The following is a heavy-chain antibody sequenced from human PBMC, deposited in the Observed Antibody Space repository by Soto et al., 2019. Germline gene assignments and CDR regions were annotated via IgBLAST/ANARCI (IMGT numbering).Heavy chain of an antibody. CDR2: IYYSGST. Sequence: QVQLQESGPGLVKPSETLSLTCTVSGGSISSYYWSWIRQPPGKGLEWIGYIYYSGSTNYNPSLKSRVTISVDTSKNQFSLKLSSVTAADTAVYYCASGSPRVTPQFWGSYRNDAFDIWGQGTMVTVSS. D-gene: IGHD3-16*02. J-gene: IGHJ3*02. CDR3: ASGSPRVTPQFWGSYRNDAFDI. V-gene: IGHV4-59*01. CDR1: GGSISSYY.